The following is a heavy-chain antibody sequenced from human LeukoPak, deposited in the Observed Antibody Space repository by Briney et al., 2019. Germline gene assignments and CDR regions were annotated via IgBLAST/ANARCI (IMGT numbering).Heavy chain of an antibody. CDR2: IRGSGGST. Sequence: LGGSLRLPCAASGFTFSSYAMSWVRQAPGKGLEWVSGIRGSGGSTYYADSVKGRFTISRDNSKNTLYLQMNSLRAEDTAVYYCAKGQEWELPSYFDYWGQGTLVTVSS. J-gene: IGHJ4*02. CDR1: GFTFSSYA. V-gene: IGHV3-23*01. CDR3: AKGQEWELPSYFDY. D-gene: IGHD1-26*01.